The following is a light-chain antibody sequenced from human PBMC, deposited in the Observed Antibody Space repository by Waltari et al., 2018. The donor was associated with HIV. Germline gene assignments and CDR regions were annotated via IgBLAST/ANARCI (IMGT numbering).Light chain of an antibody. CDR1: NIGSLS. CDR2: DDS. Sequence: YVLTQPPSVSVAPGQTASITCSGNNIGSLSVHWYQQKPGQAPVLVVYDDSDRPSGIPERLSGSNSGSTATLTITRVEVGDEADYYCQVWDSSSDHVVFGGGTKLTVL. V-gene: IGLV3-21*02. J-gene: IGLJ3*02. CDR3: QVWDSSSDHVV.